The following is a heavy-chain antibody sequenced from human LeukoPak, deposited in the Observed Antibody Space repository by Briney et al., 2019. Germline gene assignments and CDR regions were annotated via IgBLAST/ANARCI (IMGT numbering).Heavy chain of an antibody. D-gene: IGHD1-1*01. CDR3: ARDYPTSGIVTIFDY. Sequence: GGSLRLSCASSGFTFNNYAMTWVRQAPGKGLEWVSSITASGGSTYCADSVKGRFTISRDNSKNTLYLQMSSLRAEDTAVYYCARDYPTSGIVTIFDYWGQGTLVTVSS. CDR1: GFTFNNYA. CDR2: ITASGGST. V-gene: IGHV3-23*01. J-gene: IGHJ4*02.